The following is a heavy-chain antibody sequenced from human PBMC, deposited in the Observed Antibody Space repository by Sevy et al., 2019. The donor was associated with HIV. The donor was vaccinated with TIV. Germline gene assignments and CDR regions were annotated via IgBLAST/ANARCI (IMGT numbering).Heavy chain of an antibody. Sequence: GGSLRLSCAVSGFTFSSHWMFWVRQAPGKGLVWVSHINSHGTITNYAYSVKGRFAISRDNTKNTIYLQMNSLRAEDTAVYYCARGQLLQFLEWPSYGLDVWGQGTTVTVSS. CDR3: ARGQLLQFLEWPSYGLDV. D-gene: IGHD3-3*01. J-gene: IGHJ6*02. CDR1: GFTFSSHW. V-gene: IGHV3-74*01. CDR2: INSHGTIT.